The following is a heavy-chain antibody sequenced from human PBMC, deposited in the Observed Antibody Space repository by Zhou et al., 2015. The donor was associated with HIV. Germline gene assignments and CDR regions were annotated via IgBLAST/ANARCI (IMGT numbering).Heavy chain of an antibody. CDR2: IIPIFGTA. Sequence: QVQLVQSGAEVKKPGSSVKVSCKASGGTFSSYAISWVRQAPGQGLEWMGGIIPIFGTANYAQKFQGRVTITADKSTSTAYMELSSLRSEDTAVYYCARDHPDFRSSWHTGGGYYYGMDVWGQGTTVTVSS. J-gene: IGHJ6*02. CDR1: GGTFSSYA. V-gene: IGHV1-69*06. D-gene: IGHD6-13*01. CDR3: ARDHPDFRSSWHTGGGYYYGMDV.